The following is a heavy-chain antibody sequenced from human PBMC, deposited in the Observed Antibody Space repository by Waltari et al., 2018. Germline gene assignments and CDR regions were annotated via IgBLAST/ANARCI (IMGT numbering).Heavy chain of an antibody. Sequence: QVQLVESGGGVVQPGGSLSVSCAASGLTFSNQGIHWVRQAPGKWLEWVAIIWSDETNKHYADSVQGRFTSSRDNSKNTVFLQMNSLRTEDTAVYYCAKGPDSSGYYSNWFDPWGQGILVTVSS. CDR2: IWSDETNK. CDR1: GLTFSNQG. V-gene: IGHV3-30*02. CDR3: AKGPDSSGYYSNWFDP. D-gene: IGHD3-22*01. J-gene: IGHJ5*02.